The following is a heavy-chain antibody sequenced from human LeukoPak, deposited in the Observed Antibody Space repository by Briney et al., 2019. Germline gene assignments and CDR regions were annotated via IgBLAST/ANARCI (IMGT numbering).Heavy chain of an antibody. CDR2: INHIGRA. D-gene: IGHD7-27*01. J-gene: IGHJ4*02. Sequence: SETLSLTCTVTDYSLNDDYYWALIRQPPWKTPEWIGSINHIGRAYYTPSLETRVTMSVDSSKDQFSLELTSVTAAGTAFYYCAGVPPGVDKWYFDYWGQGILVTVSS. CDR1: DYSLNDDYY. CDR3: AGVPPGVDKWYFDY. V-gene: IGHV4-38-2*02.